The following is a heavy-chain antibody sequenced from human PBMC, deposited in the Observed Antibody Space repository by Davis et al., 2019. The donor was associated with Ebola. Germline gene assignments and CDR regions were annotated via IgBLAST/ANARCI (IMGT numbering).Heavy chain of an antibody. V-gene: IGHV4-39*01. J-gene: IGHJ4*02. CDR3: ATTYYPNDY. D-gene: IGHD3-10*01. CDR2: IYYSGST. Sequence: MPGGSLRLSCTVSGGSISSYYWGWIRQPPGKGLEWIGSIYYSGSTYYNPSLKSRVTISVDTSKNQFSLKLSSVTAADTAVYYCATTYYPNDYWGQGTLVTVSS. CDR1: GGSISSYY.